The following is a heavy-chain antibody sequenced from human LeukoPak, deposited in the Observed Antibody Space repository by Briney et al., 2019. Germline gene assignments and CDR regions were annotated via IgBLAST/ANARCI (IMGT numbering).Heavy chain of an antibody. CDR3: ARAIIWGDRTWISPSDAFDI. Sequence: PSETLSLSCTVSRGSIRTYYWSWIRQSPGKGLEWIGYIYDSGTTKYNPSLKSRVTISVDTSKNQFSLKLSSVTAADTAVYYCARAIIWGDRTWISPSDAFDIWGQGTVVTVSS. V-gene: IGHV4-59*12. CDR1: RGSIRTYY. D-gene: IGHD5-12*01. CDR2: IYDSGTT. J-gene: IGHJ3*02.